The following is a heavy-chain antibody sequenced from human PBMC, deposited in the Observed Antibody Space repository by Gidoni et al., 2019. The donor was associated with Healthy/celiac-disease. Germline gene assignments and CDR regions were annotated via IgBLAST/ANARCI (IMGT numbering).Heavy chain of an antibody. CDR1: GFTFRSYG. CDR2: IWYDGSNK. Sequence: QVQLVESGGVVVQPGRSLRLSCSGSGFTFRSYGMHWVRQAPGKGLEWVAFIWYDGSNKYYADSVKGRFTISRDNSKNTLYLQMNSLRAEDTAVYYCARDGSEAPFTGYYFDYWGQGTLVTVSS. V-gene: IGHV3-33*01. CDR3: ARDGSEAPFTGYYFDY. J-gene: IGHJ4*02.